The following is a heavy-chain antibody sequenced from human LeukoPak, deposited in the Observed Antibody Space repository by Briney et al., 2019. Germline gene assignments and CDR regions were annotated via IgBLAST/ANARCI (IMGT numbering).Heavy chain of an antibody. D-gene: IGHD6-13*01. CDR2: IYPGDSDT. J-gene: IGHJ4*02. CDR3: ARRLSSIAAAAANDY. Sequence: GESLKISCKGSGYTFTNYWIGWVRQMPGKGLEFMGIIYPGDSDTRYSPSFQGQVTISVDKSINTAYLQWSSLKASDTAMYYCARRLSSIAAAAANDYWGQGTLVTVSS. V-gene: IGHV5-51*01. CDR1: GYTFTNYW.